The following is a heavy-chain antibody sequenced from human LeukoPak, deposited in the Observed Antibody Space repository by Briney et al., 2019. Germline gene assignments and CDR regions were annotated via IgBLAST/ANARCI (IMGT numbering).Heavy chain of an antibody. CDR3: ARDPGYSYGPLAFDY. CDR2: ISGYNGNT. Sequence: ASVKVSCKASGFSITSYGFSWVRKAPGQGLEWMGWISGYNGNTNYAQKFQGRVTMTTDTSTSTAYMELRSLRSDDTAVYYCARDPGYSYGPLAFDYWGQGTLVTVSS. CDR1: GFSITSYG. D-gene: IGHD5-18*01. V-gene: IGHV1-18*01. J-gene: IGHJ4*02.